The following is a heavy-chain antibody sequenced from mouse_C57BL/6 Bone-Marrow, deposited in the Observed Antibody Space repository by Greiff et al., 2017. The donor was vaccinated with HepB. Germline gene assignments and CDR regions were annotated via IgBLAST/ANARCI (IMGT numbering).Heavy chain of an antibody. CDR1: GYTFTSYW. Sequence: QVQLQQPGAELVKPGASVKMSCKASGYTFTSYWMQWVKQRPGQGLEWIGEIDPSDSYTNYNQKFKGKATLTVDTSSSTAYMQLSSLTSEDSAVYYCARPSFYYYGSSHPDYWGQGTTLTVSS. CDR2: IDPSDSYT. D-gene: IGHD1-1*01. CDR3: ARPSFYYYGSSHPDY. V-gene: IGHV1-50*01. J-gene: IGHJ2*01.